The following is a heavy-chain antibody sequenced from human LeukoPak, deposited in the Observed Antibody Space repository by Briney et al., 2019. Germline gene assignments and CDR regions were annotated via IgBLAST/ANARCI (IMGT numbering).Heavy chain of an antibody. D-gene: IGHD5-12*01. CDR1: GDIISSNSAA. J-gene: IGHJ4*02. CDR2: TYYRSKWSK. V-gene: IGHV6-1*01. CDR3: VREGGGYGAYDFDY. Sequence: SQNLSLTCAISGDIISSNSAAWTWIRQSPSRGLEWLGRTYYRSKWSKEYATSVRGRIAINPDTSKNQISLQLNSVTPEDTAVYYCVREGGGYGAYDFDYWGQGTLVTVSS.